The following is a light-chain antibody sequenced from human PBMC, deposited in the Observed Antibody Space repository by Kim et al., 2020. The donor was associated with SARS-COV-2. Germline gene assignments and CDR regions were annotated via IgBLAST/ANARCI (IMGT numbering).Light chain of an antibody. CDR1: NTNTVAGYD. V-gene: IGLV1-40*01. J-gene: IGLJ1*01. CDR3: QSYDSSLSGYV. Sequence: TYSCARGNTNTVAGYDERSYQHIHRTAPKLLIYGNSNQPSGVPDRCSGYKSGTSASLAITGLQAEDEADYYCQSYDSSLSGYVFGTGTKVTVL. CDR2: GNS.